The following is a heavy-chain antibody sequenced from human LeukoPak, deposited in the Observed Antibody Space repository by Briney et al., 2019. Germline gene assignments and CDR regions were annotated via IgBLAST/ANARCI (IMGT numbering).Heavy chain of an antibody. CDR1: GFTFSSYW. D-gene: IGHD2-2*01. Sequence: GGSLRLSCAASGFTFSSYWMSWVRQAPGKGLEWVANMKQDGSEKYYVDSVKGRFTISRDNAKNSLYLQMNSLRAEDTAVYYCARDCSSTSCYAVGDAFDIWGQGTMVTVSS. J-gene: IGHJ3*02. V-gene: IGHV3-7*03. CDR2: MKQDGSEK. CDR3: ARDCSSTSCYAVGDAFDI.